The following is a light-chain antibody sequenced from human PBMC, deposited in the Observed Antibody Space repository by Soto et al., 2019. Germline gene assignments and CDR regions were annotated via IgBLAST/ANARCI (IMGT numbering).Light chain of an antibody. Sequence: EVVLTQSPVTLSLSPGERATLSCRASQSFGGLLAWYQQKPGQAPRLLIYDAYNRVTGIPPRFSGSGSGTDFTLTISSLEPEDSAVYYCQQRHMWPITFGQGTRLEIK. V-gene: IGKV3-11*01. CDR3: QQRHMWPIT. CDR2: DAY. CDR1: QSFGGL. J-gene: IGKJ5*01.